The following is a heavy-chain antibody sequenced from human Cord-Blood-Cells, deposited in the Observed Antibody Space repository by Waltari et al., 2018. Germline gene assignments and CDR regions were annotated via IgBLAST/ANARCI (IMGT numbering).Heavy chain of an antibody. CDR1: GGSFSGYY. CDR3: ARGCSVRLRSIYGMDV. CDR2: INHSGST. D-gene: IGHD3-10*02. J-gene: IGHJ6*02. Sequence: QVQLQQWGAGLLKPSETLSLTCAVYGGSFSGYYWSWIRQPPGKGLEWSGEINHSGSTNYNPSLKSRVTISVDTSKSQFSLKLSSVTAADTAVYYCARGCSVRLRSIYGMDVWGQGTTVTVSS. V-gene: IGHV4-34*01.